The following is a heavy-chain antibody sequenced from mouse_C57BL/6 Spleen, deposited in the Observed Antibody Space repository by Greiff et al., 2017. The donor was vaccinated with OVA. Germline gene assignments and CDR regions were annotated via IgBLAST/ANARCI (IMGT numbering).Heavy chain of an antibody. Sequence: DVKLQESGAELVRPGASVKLSCTASGFNIKDDYMHWVKQRPEQGLEWIGWIDPENGDTEYASKFQGKATITADTSSNTAYLQLSSLTSEDTAVYYCTTRGAYAMDYWGQGTSVTVSS. J-gene: IGHJ4*01. CDR1: GFNIKDDY. CDR3: TTRGAYAMDY. CDR2: IDPENGDT. V-gene: IGHV14-4*01.